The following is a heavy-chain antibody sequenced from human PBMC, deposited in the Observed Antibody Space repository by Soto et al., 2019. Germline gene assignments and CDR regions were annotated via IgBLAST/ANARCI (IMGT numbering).Heavy chain of an antibody. CDR2: TYYRSKWYN. V-gene: IGHV6-1*01. CDR1: GDSVSSNSSA. D-gene: IGHD6-13*01. J-gene: IGHJ5*02. Sequence: SQTLALACGISGDSVSSNSSACNFIRQSPSRGLEWPGRTYYRSKWYNEYAVSVKSRISINPDTSKNQFSLQLNSVTPEDTAIYYCARTPASGSLDPWGQGTLVTVSS. CDR3: ARTPASGSLDP.